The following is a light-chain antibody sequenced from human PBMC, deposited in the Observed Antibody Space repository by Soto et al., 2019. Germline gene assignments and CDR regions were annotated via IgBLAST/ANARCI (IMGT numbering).Light chain of an antibody. CDR1: QDISTS. CDR3: QQYDNLPWT. Sequence: DIQMTQSPSSLSASVGDRVTITCRASQDISTSLAWYQQKPGKAPKLLIYDASNLETGVPSRFSGSGSGTDFTFTISSLQPEDIATYYCQQYDNLPWTFGQGTKVEIK. J-gene: IGKJ1*01. CDR2: DAS. V-gene: IGKV1-33*01.